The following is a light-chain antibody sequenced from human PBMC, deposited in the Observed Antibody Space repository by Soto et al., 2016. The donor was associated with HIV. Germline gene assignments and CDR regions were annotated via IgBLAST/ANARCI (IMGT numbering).Light chain of an antibody. Sequence: DVVMTQSPLSLPVTLGQPASTSCRSSQSLVDSDGNTFLIWFQQRPGQSPRRLFYKVSNRDSGVPDRFSGSGSGTDFTLKISRVEAEDVGVYYCMQALQTPLTFGGGTKVEIK. CDR3: MQALQTPLT. V-gene: IGKV2-30*01. J-gene: IGKJ4*01. CDR2: KVS. CDR1: QSLVDSDGNTF.